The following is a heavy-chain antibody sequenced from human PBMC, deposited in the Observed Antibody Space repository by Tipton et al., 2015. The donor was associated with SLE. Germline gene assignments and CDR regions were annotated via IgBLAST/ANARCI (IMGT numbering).Heavy chain of an antibody. CDR2: ISYDGSNK. CDR1: GFTFSSYA. CDR3: ATSGDFDL. Sequence: RSLRLSCAASGFTFSSYAMHWVRQAPGKGLEWVAVISYDGSNKYYADSVKGRFTISRDNSKNTLYLQMNSLRAEDTAVYYCATSGDFDLWGRGTLVTVSS. J-gene: IGHJ2*01. V-gene: IGHV3-30-3*01. D-gene: IGHD3-10*01.